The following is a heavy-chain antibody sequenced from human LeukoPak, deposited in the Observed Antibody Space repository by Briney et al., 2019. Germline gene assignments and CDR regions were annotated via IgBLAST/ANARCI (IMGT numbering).Heavy chain of an antibody. CDR1: GFTVSSNY. V-gene: IGHV3-53*01. D-gene: IGHD3-22*01. CDR3: ARGQPRTYYYDSSGYWIS. CDR2: IYSGGST. Sequence: GGSMRLSCAASGFTVSSNYMSWVRQDPGKGLEWVSVIYSGGSTYYADSVKGRFTISRDNSKNTLYLQMNSLRAEDTAVYYCARGQPRTYYYDSSGYWISWGQGTLVTVSS. J-gene: IGHJ5*02.